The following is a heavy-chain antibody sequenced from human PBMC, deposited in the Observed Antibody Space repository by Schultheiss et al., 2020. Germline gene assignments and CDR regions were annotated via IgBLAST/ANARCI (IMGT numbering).Heavy chain of an antibody. Sequence: SVKVSCKASGGTFSSYTISWVRQAPGQGLEWMGRIIPILGIANYAQKFQGRVTITADKSTSTAYMELSSLRSEDTAVYYCAKDIFQVREIEGGYYMDVWGKGTTVTVSS. D-gene: IGHD2-21*01. J-gene: IGHJ6*03. CDR1: GGTFSSYT. V-gene: IGHV1-69*04. CDR2: IIPILGIA. CDR3: AKDIFQVREIEGGYYMDV.